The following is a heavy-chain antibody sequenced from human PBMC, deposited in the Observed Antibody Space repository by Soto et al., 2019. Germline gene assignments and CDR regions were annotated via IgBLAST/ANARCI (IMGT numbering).Heavy chain of an antibody. CDR1: GYSFTDYH. CDR2: INPKSGGT. CDR3: ARGDSTDCSNGVCSFFYNHDMDV. J-gene: IGHJ6*02. Sequence: ASVKVSCKASGYSFTDYHIHWVRQAPGQGLEWLGRINPKSGGTSTAQKFQGWVAMTTDTSISTASMELTRLTSDDTAIYYCARGDSTDCSNGVCSFFYNHDMDVWGQGTTVTVSS. V-gene: IGHV1-2*04. D-gene: IGHD2-8*01.